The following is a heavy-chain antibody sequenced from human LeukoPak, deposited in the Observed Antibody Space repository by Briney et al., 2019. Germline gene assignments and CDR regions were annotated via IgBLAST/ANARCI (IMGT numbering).Heavy chain of an antibody. J-gene: IGHJ4*02. V-gene: IGHV3-21*01. CDR3: ARSFLSIAAAATDY. CDR1: GFTFSSYS. Sequence: PAGSLRLSCAASGFTFSSYSMNWVRQAPGKRPDWVSSISSSSSYIYYADSVKGRFTISRDNAKNSLYLQMNSLRAEDTAVYYCARSFLSIAAAATDYWGQGTLVTVSS. CDR2: ISSSSSYI. D-gene: IGHD6-13*01.